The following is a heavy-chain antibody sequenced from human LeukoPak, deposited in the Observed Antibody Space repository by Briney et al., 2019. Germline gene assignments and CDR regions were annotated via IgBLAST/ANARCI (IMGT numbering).Heavy chain of an antibody. D-gene: IGHD2-2*01. CDR3: AHGAMYQLDY. CDR1: GFTFSSYW. Sequence: PGGSLRLSCAASGFTFSSYWMTWVRQAPGKGLEWVANINQDGSEKYYVDSVEGRFTISRDNAKNSLFLQMNSLRAEDTAVYYCAHGAMYQLDYWGQGTLVTVSS. J-gene: IGHJ4*02. V-gene: IGHV3-7*01. CDR2: INQDGSEK.